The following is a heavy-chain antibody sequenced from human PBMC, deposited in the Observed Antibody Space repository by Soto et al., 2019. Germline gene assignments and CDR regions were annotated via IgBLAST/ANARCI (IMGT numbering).Heavy chain of an antibody. CDR3: AKVAAGIRVAIDI. CDR2: INPSGGST. D-gene: IGHD6-13*01. Sequence: GASVKVSCKASGYTFTSYYMHWVRQAPGQGLEWMGIINPSGGSTSYAQKFQGRVTMTRDTSTSTVYMELSSLRSEDTAVYYCAKVAAGIRVAIDIWGQGTMVTVS. V-gene: IGHV1-46*03. J-gene: IGHJ3*02. CDR1: GYTFTSYY.